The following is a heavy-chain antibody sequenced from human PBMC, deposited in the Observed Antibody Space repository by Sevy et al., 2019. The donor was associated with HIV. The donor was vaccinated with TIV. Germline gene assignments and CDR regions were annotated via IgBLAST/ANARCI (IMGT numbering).Heavy chain of an antibody. CDR3: AKEDYGGNLPNYFAS. CDR2: ISYDGNNR. D-gene: IGHD4-17*01. CDR1: GFTFSDHG. V-gene: IGHV3-30*18. J-gene: IGHJ4*02. Sequence: GGSLRLSCAASGFTFSDHGMHWVRQAPGKGLDWVAAISYDGNNRYYADSVKGPFTISRDNSKNTLYLQMDSVRPEDTAVYYCAKEDYGGNLPNYFASWGQGTRVTVSS.